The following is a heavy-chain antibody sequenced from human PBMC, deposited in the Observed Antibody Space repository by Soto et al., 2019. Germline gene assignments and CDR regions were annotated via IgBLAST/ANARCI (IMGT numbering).Heavy chain of an antibody. V-gene: IGHV1-69*06. CDR1: GGTFSSYA. CDR2: IIPIFGTA. CDR3: ARDTFYDSSGYPGY. J-gene: IGHJ4*02. D-gene: IGHD3-22*01. Sequence: VKVSCKASGGTFSSYAISWVRQAPGQGLEWMGGIIPIFGTANYAQKFQGRVTITADKSTSTAYMELSSLRSEDTAVYYCARDTFYDSSGYPGYWGQGTLVTVSS.